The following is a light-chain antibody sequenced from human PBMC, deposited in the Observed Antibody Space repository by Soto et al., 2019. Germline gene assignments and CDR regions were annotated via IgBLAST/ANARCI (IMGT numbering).Light chain of an antibody. J-gene: IGLJ2*01. Sequence: QSVLTQPASVSGSPGQSIIISCTGASSDVGTYSLVSWYQQHPGKAPKLMIYEGSKRPSGVSNRFSGSKSGNTASLTISGLQAEDEADYYCCSYAGSSTYGVFGGGTKVTVL. CDR2: EGS. V-gene: IGLV2-23*01. CDR3: CSYAGSSTYGV. CDR1: SSDVGTYSL.